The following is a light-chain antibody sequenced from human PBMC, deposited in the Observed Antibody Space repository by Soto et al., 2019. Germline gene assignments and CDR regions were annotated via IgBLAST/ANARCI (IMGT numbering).Light chain of an antibody. CDR1: QSVSTY. CDR2: DAS. CDR3: QQFSSYPLT. J-gene: IGKJ4*01. V-gene: IGKV3-11*01. Sequence: EIVLTQSPATLSLSPGERATLSCRASQSVSTYLAWYQQKPGQAPRLLIYDASTRATGIPVRFSGSGSGTDFTLTISSLEPEDFAVYYCQQFSSYPLTFGGGTKVEIK.